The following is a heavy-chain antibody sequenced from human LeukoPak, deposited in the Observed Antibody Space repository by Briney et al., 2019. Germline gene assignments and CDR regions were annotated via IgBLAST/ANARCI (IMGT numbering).Heavy chain of an antibody. Sequence: GGSLRLSCAASGFTVSSNYMSWVRQAPGKGLEWVSVIYSGGSTYYADSVKGRFTISRDNSKNTLYLQMNSLRAEDTAVYFCARTIATTVAAFDIWGQGTMVTVSS. D-gene: IGHD4-23*01. CDR1: GFTVSSNY. V-gene: IGHV3-53*01. CDR3: ARTIATTVAAFDI. J-gene: IGHJ3*02. CDR2: IYSGGST.